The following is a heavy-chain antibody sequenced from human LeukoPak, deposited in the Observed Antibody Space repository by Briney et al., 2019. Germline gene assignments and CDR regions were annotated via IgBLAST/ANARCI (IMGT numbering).Heavy chain of an antibody. CDR1: GYTFTSYG. V-gene: IGHV1-18*01. J-gene: IGHJ5*02. D-gene: IGHD5-18*01. CDR3: ARGNPPVDTAMNYNWFDP. Sequence: ASVKVSCKASGYTFTSYGISWVRQAPGQGLEWMGWISVYNGNTNYAQKLQARVTMTTDTSTSTAYMELRSLRSDDTAVYYCARGNPPVDTAMNYNWFDPWGQGTLVTVSS. CDR2: ISVYNGNT.